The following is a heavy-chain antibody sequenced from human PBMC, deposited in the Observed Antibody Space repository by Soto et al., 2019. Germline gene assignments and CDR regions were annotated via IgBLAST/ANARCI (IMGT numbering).Heavy chain of an antibody. J-gene: IGHJ5*02. CDR2: ISYDGSNK. CDR3: AKTSQRGALYWFDP. CDR1: GFTFSSYG. V-gene: IGHV3-30*18. Sequence: PGGSLRLSCAASGFTFSSYGMHWVRQAPGKGLEWVAVISYDGSNKYYADSVKGRFTISRDNSKNTLYLQMNSLRAEDTAVYYCAKTSQRGALYWFDPWGQGTLVTVSS. D-gene: IGHD3-16*01.